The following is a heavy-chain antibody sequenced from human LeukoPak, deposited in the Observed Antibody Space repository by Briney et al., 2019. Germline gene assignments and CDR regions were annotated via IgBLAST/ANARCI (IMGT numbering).Heavy chain of an antibody. V-gene: IGHV1-2*02. CDR2: INPNSGGT. Sequence: GASVKVSCKASGYTFTGYYMHWVRQAPGQGLGWMGWINPNSGGTNYAQKFQGRVTMTRDTSISTAYMELSRLRSDDTAVYYCARDDSGYAKESLTSFDYWGQGTLVTVSS. J-gene: IGHJ4*02. CDR3: ARDDSGYAKESLTSFDY. CDR1: GYTFTGYY. D-gene: IGHD5-12*01.